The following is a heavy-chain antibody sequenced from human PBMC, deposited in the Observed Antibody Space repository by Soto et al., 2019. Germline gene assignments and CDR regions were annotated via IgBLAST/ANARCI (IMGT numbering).Heavy chain of an antibody. CDR3: AMSGTYGSSRSGMDV. D-gene: IGHD3-10*01. V-gene: IGHV1-69*01. CDR2: VVPILGAP. Sequence: QVQLVQSGAEVKEPGSSVKVSCEASGGSFETFIMNWVRQPPGRGLEWMGGVVPILGAPTYAERFKGKVKISATRSAGTTEMEVTSLRSEDSGISYCAMSGTYGSSRSGMDVWGQGTTVIVSS. CDR1: GGSFETFI. J-gene: IGHJ6*02.